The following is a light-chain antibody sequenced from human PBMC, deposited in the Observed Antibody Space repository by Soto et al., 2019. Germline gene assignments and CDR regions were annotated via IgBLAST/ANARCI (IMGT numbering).Light chain of an antibody. CDR2: GAS. Sequence: EIVMTQSPATLSVSSGERATLSCRARQNLSRNLAWYQQRPGQAPRLLIHGASTLTTGVPARFSGSGSGTDFTLTISSLQSADCAVYYCQQYDRWPHTFGQGTKLQIK. V-gene: IGKV3-15*01. J-gene: IGKJ2*01. CDR3: QQYDRWPHT. CDR1: QNLSRN.